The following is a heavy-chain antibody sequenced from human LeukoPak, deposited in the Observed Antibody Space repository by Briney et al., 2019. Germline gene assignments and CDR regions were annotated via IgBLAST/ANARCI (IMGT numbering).Heavy chain of an antibody. CDR2: INHSGST. CDR1: GGSFSGYY. V-gene: IGHV4-34*01. D-gene: IGHD6-19*01. Sequence: PSETLSLTCAVYGGSFSGYYWSWIRQPPGKGLEWIGEINHSGSTNYNPSLKSRVTISVDTSKNQFSLKLSSVTAADTAVYYCARVVGAGYSSGWYLRSYYYYYMDVWGKGTTVTVSS. J-gene: IGHJ6*03. CDR3: ARVVGAGYSSGWYLRSYYYYYMDV.